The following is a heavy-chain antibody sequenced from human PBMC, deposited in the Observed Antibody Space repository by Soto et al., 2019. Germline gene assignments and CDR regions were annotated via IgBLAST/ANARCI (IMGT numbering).Heavy chain of an antibody. CDR3: AREDRRYSSGWYEP. D-gene: IGHD6-19*01. J-gene: IGHJ5*02. Sequence: VSVNVAWKASGYTYTRYAMHWVRQTPGQRLEWMGWINAGNGNTKYSQKFQGRVTITRDTSASTAYMELSSLRSEDTAVYYCAREDRRYSSGWYEPWGQGTLVTVSS. CDR2: INAGNGNT. V-gene: IGHV1-3*01. CDR1: GYTYTRYA.